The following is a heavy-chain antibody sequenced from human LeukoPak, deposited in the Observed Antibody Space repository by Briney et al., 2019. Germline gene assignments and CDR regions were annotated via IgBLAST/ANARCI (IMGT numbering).Heavy chain of an antibody. CDR1: GGSISDYY. CDR3: ARDSVLYGDYNNWFDP. D-gene: IGHD4-17*01. Sequence: PSETLSLTCTVSGGSISDYYWSWIRQPPGKGLEWIGWIFGSGSSNYNPSLKSRLTISVDTSKNQFSLKLTSATAADTAVYYCARDSVLYGDYNNWFDPWGQGTLVTVSS. CDR2: IFGSGSS. V-gene: IGHV4-59*01. J-gene: IGHJ5*02.